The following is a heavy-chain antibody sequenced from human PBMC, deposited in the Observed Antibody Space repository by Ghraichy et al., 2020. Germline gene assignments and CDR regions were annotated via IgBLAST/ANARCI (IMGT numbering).Heavy chain of an antibody. CDR2: ISWNSGSI. J-gene: IGHJ4*02. Sequence: LSLTCAASGFTFDDYAMHWVRQAPGKGLEWVSGISWNSGSIGYADSVKGRFTISRDNAKNSLYLQMNSLRAEDTAVYYCAKDNGLSYYFDYWGQGTLVNVS. D-gene: IGHD2-15*01. CDR1: GFTFDDYA. V-gene: IGHV3-9*01. CDR3: AKDNGLSYYFDY.